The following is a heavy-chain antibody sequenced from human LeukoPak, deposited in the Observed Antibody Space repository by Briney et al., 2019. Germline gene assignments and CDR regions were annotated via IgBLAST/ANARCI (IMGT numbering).Heavy chain of an antibody. Sequence: GASLKVSCKASGYTFTHYAIRWVRQAPGQRLEWMEWISAGSGNTKYSQKVQGRVTITRDTSATTAYMELRSLRSEDTAVYYCARDLGYTLSCGGQGTPVTVSA. CDR1: GYTFTHYA. V-gene: IGHV1-3*01. D-gene: IGHD2-2*02. J-gene: IGHJ4*02. CDR3: ARDLGYTLSC. CDR2: ISAGSGNT.